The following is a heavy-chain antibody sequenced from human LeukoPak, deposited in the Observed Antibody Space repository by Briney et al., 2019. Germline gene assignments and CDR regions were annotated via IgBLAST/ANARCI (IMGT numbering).Heavy chain of an antibody. Sequence: GGSLRLSCAASGFTFSSYGKHWVRQAPGKGLEWVAVIWYDGSNKYYADSVKGRFTISRDNSKNTLYLQMNSLRAEDTAVYYCARDRLGIAAAGTYYYYGMDVWGQGTTVTVSS. D-gene: IGHD6-13*01. J-gene: IGHJ6*02. CDR3: ARDRLGIAAAGTYYYYGMDV. V-gene: IGHV3-33*01. CDR1: GFTFSSYG. CDR2: IWYDGSNK.